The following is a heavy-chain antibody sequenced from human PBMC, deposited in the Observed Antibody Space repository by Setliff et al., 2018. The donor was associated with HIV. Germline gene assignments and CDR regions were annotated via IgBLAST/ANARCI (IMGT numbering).Heavy chain of an antibody. J-gene: IGHJ4*02. CDR2: MNPNSGNR. D-gene: IGHD3-22*01. CDR1: GYTFSSYS. CDR3: ARGRGRYYDSRSYLDY. Sequence: ASVKVSCKASGYTFSSYSINWVRQATGQGLEWMGWMNPNSGNRGYAQKFQGRVTISRNTSISTAYMELSGLRSEDTAVYYCARGRGRYYDSRSYLDYWGQGTLVTVSS. V-gene: IGHV1-8*03.